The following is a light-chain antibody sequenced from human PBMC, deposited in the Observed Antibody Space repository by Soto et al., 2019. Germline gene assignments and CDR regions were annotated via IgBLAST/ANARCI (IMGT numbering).Light chain of an antibody. CDR1: SSDVGSYNL. J-gene: IGLJ1*01. CDR3: CSYAGSSTLYV. CDR2: EVN. Sequence: QSALTQPASVSGSPGQSITISCTGTSSDVGSYNLVSWYQQHPGKAPKLMIYEVNKRPSGVSNCFSGSKSGNTASLTISGLQAEDEADYYCCSYAGSSTLYVFGTGTKLTVL. V-gene: IGLV2-23*02.